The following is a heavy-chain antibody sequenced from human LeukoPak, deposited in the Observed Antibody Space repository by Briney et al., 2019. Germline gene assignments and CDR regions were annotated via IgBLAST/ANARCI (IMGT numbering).Heavy chain of an antibody. CDR2: IIPIFGTA. Sequence: GASVKVSCKASGGTFSSYAISWVRQAPGQGLEWMGGIIPIFGTANYAQKFQGRVTITTDESTSTGYMELSSLRSEDTAVYYCARVGDSSGYYFDYWGQGTLVTVSS. CDR3: ARVGDSSGYYFDY. D-gene: IGHD3-22*01. J-gene: IGHJ4*02. V-gene: IGHV1-69*05. CDR1: GGTFSSYA.